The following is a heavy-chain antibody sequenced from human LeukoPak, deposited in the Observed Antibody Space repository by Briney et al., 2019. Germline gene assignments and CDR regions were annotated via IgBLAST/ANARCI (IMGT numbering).Heavy chain of an antibody. CDR1: GFTFSIYA. V-gene: IGHV3-23*01. CDR3: AKIRRIVVVPAAISY. Sequence: GGSLRLSCAASGFTFSIYAMSWVRQAPGKGLEWVSAISGSDGSTYYADSVKGRFTISRDNSKNTLYLQMNSLRAEDTAVYYCAKIRRIVVVPAAISYWGQGTLVTVSS. J-gene: IGHJ4*02. CDR2: ISGSDGST. D-gene: IGHD2-2*02.